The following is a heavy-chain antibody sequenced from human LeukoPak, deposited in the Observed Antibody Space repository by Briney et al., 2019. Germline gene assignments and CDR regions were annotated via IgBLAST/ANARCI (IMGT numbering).Heavy chain of an antibody. CDR2: ISGSGGST. Sequence: GASLRLSCAASGFTFSSYAMSWVRQAPGKGLEWVSAISGSGGSTYYADSVKGRFTISRDNSKNTLYLQMNSLRAEDTAVYYCAKAYSSSWYLKNFDYWGQGTLVTVSS. CDR1: GFTFSSYA. CDR3: AKAYSSSWYLKNFDY. J-gene: IGHJ4*02. V-gene: IGHV3-23*01. D-gene: IGHD6-13*01.